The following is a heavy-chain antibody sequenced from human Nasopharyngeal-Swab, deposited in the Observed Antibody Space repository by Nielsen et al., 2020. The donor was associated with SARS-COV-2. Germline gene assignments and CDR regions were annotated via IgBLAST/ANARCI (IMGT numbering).Heavy chain of an antibody. CDR2: INTNTGNP. CDR3: ARDGGSIAGAIVDSEYFQH. J-gene: IGHJ1*01. Sequence: ASVKVSCKASGYTFTSYAMNWVRQAPGQGLEWMGWINTNTGNPTYAQGFTGRFVFSLDTSVSTAYLQISSLKAEDTAVYYCARDGGSIAGAIVDSEYFQHWGQGTLVTVSS. D-gene: IGHD1-26*01. CDR1: GYTFTSYA. V-gene: IGHV7-4-1*02.